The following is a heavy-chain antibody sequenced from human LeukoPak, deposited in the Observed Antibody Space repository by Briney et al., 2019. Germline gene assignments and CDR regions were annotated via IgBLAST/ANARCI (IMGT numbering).Heavy chain of an antibody. CDR1: GFTFSNAW. D-gene: IGHD2-8*01. Sequence: GGSLRLSGAASGFTFSNAWMSWVRQAPGKGLEWVGRVKSKSYGATTDYAAPVKGRFTISRDDSKNTLYLQMNSLKTEDTAVYYCATDNGGESGFDYWGQGTLVTVSS. CDR3: ATDNGGESGFDY. CDR2: VKSKSYGATT. J-gene: IGHJ4*02. V-gene: IGHV3-15*05.